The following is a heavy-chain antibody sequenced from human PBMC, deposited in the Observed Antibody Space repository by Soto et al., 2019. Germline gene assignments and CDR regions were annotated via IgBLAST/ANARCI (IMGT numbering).Heavy chain of an antibody. J-gene: IGHJ4*02. Sequence: GGSLRLSCAASGFTFSSYAMSWVRQAPGKGLEWVSAISGSGGSTYYADSVKGRFTISRDNSKNTLYLQMNSLRAEDTAVYYCAHSLGGYSSGFGYWGQGTLVTVSS. CDR1: GFTFSSYA. V-gene: IGHV3-23*01. CDR3: AHSLGGYSSGFGY. D-gene: IGHD6-19*01. CDR2: ISGSGGST.